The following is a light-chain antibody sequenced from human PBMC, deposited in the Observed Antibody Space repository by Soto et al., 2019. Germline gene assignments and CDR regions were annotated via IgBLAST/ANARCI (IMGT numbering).Light chain of an antibody. CDR2: EVN. V-gene: IGLV2-8*01. CDR3: RLYAVTPHD. CDR1: SSDVGRYNY. J-gene: IGLJ1*01. Sequence: VLTQPPSASGSPGQSVTISCTGTSSDVGRYNYVSWYQQHPGKAPKLMISEVNKRASGVPDRFSGSKSGNTASLTVSGLQSEDEAEDSCRLYAVTPHDSGT.